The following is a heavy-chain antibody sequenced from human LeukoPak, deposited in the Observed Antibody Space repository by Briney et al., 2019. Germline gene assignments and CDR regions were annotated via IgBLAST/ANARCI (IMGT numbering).Heavy chain of an antibody. D-gene: IGHD3-16*02. CDR3: TTDYALIATTFGGVIAIDY. CDR1: GFTFSNAW. Sequence: TGGSLGLSCAASGFTFSNAWMSWVRQAPGKGLEWVGRIKSKTDGGTTDYAAPVKGRFTISRDDSKNTLYLQMNSLKTEDTAVYYCTTDYALIATTFGGVIAIDYWGQGTLVTVSS. CDR2: IKSKTDGGTT. J-gene: IGHJ4*02. V-gene: IGHV3-15*01.